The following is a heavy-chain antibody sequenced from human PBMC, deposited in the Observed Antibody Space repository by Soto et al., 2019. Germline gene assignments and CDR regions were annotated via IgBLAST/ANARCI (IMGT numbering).Heavy chain of an antibody. V-gene: IGHV1-18*01. Sequence: QVQLVQSGAEVKKTGASVKVSCKASGYNFTNYGINWVRQAPGQGLEWMGWISAYNGNTNYAQNLQGRVTMTTDTSTTTAYMELRSLRSDDTAVFYCTRSAREFSGSCSFHWGQGTLVTVSS. CDR1: GYNFTNYG. CDR3: TRSAREFSGSCSFH. D-gene: IGHD1-26*01. CDR2: ISAYNGNT. J-gene: IGHJ1*01.